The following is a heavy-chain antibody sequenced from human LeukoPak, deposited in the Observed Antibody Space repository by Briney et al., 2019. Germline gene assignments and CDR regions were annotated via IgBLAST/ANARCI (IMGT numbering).Heavy chain of an antibody. J-gene: IGHJ4*02. CDR2: IYYSGST. CDR3: VRKVGHLIDY. Sequence: PSETLSLTCTVSGGSISSGGYYWSWIRQHPGKGLEWIGYIYYSGSTYYNPSLKSRVTISVDTSKNQFSLKLSSVTAADTAVYYCVRKVGHLIDYWGQGTLVTVSS. D-gene: IGHD2-2*01. V-gene: IGHV4-31*03. CDR1: GGSISSGGYY.